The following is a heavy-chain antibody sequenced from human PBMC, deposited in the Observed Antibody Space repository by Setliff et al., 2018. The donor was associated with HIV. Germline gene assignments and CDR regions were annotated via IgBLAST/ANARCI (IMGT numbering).Heavy chain of an antibody. V-gene: IGHV3-7*01. CDR1: GFTFSDYW. J-gene: IGHJ4*02. CDR2: IKEDGSET. D-gene: IGHD1-26*01. Sequence: GGSLRLSCAASGFTFSDYWMSWVRQAPGKGLEWVANIKEDGSETYYVDSVEGRFTISRDNAKNSLYLQMNSLRAEDTAVYYCARVKPHLRRSGSYWIVDYWGQGTLVTVSS. CDR3: ARVKPHLRRSGSYWIVDY.